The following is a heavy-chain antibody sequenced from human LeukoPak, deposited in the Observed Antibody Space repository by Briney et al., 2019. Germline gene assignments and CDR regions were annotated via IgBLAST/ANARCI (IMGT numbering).Heavy chain of an antibody. CDR1: GFTFSSYD. Sequence: GGSLRLSCAASGFTFSSYDMSWVRQAPGKGLEWVSVIYSSGYTYYADSVKGRFTISRHSSENTLYLQMNSLRVEDTAVYYCARATVATGTLWFDPWGQGTLVTVSS. CDR3: ARATVATGTLWFDP. CDR2: IYSSGYT. J-gene: IGHJ5*02. D-gene: IGHD1-1*01. V-gene: IGHV3-53*04.